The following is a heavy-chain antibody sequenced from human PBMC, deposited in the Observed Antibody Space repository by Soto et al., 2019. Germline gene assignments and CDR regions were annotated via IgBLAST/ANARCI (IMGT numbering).Heavy chain of an antibody. Sequence: KGLAWVAIISGRGATTFYADSVKGRFTTSRNNSKNTLYLQMNSLRVEDTAVYYCAKKLGVAIGSYYFDYFGQGTLVSVSS. D-gene: IGHD3-3*01. J-gene: IGHJ4*02. V-gene: IGHV3-23*01. CDR3: AKKLGVAIGSYYFDY. CDR2: ISGRGATT.